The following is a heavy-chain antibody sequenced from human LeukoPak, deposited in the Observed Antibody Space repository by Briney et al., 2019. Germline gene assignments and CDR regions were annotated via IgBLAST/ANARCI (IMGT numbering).Heavy chain of an antibody. V-gene: IGHV4-34*01. CDR3: ARSSRITMVRGVIAFDI. CDR2: INHSGST. J-gene: IGHJ3*02. D-gene: IGHD3-10*01. CDR1: GGSFSGYY. Sequence: SETLSLTCAVYGGSFSGYYWSWIRQPPGKGLEWIGEINHSGSTNYNPSLKSRVTISVDTSKNQFSLKLSSVTAADTAVYYCARSSRITMVRGVIAFDIWGQGTMVTVSS.